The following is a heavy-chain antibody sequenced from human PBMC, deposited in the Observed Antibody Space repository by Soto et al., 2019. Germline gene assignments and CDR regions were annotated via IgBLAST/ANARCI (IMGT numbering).Heavy chain of an antibody. Sequence: EVQLVQSGAEVRKPGESLKISCEASGYSFTIYWIGWVRQMPGKGLEWMGGIYPGDSDTRYSPSFQGQVTISVDKSINTAYLQWGGLRASDTAMYYCARQYYQSSGFYPVDWGQGTLVAVSS. CDR2: IYPGDSDT. CDR3: ARQYYQSSGFYPVD. V-gene: IGHV5-51*01. CDR1: GYSFTIYW. J-gene: IGHJ4*02. D-gene: IGHD3-22*01.